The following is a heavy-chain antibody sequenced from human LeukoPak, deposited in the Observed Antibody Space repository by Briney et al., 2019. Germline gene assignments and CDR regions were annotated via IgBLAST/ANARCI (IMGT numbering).Heavy chain of an antibody. Sequence: GASVKVSCKASGYTFTNYYMHWVRQAPGQGLEWMGIINPSGGSTSYAQKLQGRVTMTRDTSTSTVYMEVSSLRSEDTAVYYCARFSYGGGGYFDYWGQGTLVTVSS. CDR1: GYTFTNYY. CDR3: ARFSYGGGGYFDY. CDR2: INPSGGST. D-gene: IGHD5-18*01. V-gene: IGHV1-46*04. J-gene: IGHJ4*02.